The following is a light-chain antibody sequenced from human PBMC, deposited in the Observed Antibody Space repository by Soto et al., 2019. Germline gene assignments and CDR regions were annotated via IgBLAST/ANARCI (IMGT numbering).Light chain of an antibody. V-gene: IGLV2-14*01. CDR1: SSDVGGYNY. CDR2: EVD. CDR3: TSYTSSSTVV. Sequence: QSALTQPASVSGSPGQSITISCIGTSSDVGGYNYVSWYQQHPGKAPKLMIYEVDNRPSGVSYRFSGSKSDNTASLTISGLQAEDEADYYCTSYTSSSTVVFGGGTKVTVL. J-gene: IGLJ3*02.